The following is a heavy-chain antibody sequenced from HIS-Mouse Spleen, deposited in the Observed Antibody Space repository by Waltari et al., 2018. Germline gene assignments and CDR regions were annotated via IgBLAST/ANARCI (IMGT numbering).Heavy chain of an antibody. V-gene: IGHV4-39*07. D-gene: IGHD6-13*01. Sequence: QLQLQESGPGLVKPSETLSLTCTVSGGSISSSSYYGGWIRPPPGKGLEWIGSIYYSRRTYYNPSLKSRVTISVDTSKNQFSLKLSSVAAADTAVYYCAREIPYSSSWYDWYFDLWGRGTLVTVSS. CDR3: AREIPYSSSWYDWYFDL. CDR1: GGSISSSSYY. CDR2: IYYSRRT. J-gene: IGHJ2*01.